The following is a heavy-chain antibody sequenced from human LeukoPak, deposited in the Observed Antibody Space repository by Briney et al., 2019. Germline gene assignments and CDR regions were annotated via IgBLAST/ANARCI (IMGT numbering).Heavy chain of an antibody. D-gene: IGHD6-13*01. CDR3: AREYSSSWYSWFDP. CDR2: ISAYNGNT. CDR1: GYTFTSYG. V-gene: IGHV1-18*01. Sequence: ASVKVSCKASGYTFTSYGISWVRQAPGLGLEWMGWISAYNGNTNYAQKLQGRVTMTTDTSTSTAYMELRSLRSEDTAVYYCAREYSSSWYSWFDPWGQGTLVTVSS. J-gene: IGHJ5*02.